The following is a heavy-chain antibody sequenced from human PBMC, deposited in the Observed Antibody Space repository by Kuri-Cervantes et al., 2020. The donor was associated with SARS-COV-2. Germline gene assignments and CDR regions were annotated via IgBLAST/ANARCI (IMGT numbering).Heavy chain of an antibody. V-gene: IGHV3-49*04. CDR1: GFTFGDYA. CDR2: IRSKAYGGTT. D-gene: IGHD3-3*01. CDR3: TSHDSWSGIFFDY. J-gene: IGHJ4*02. Sequence: GESLKISCTASGFTFGDYAMSWVRQAPGKGLEWVGFIRSKAYGGTTEYAASVKGRFTISRDDSKSIAYLQMNSLKTEDTAVYYCTSHDSWSGIFFDYWGQGTLVTVSS.